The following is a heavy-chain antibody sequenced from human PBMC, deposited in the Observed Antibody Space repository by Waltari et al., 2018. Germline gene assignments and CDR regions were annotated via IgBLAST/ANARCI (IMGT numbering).Heavy chain of an antibody. CDR1: GDSMRNTDW. CDR2: VQRSGRT. D-gene: IGHD2-15*01. Sequence: QLQLQESGPGLVKPSGTLSPTCPVSGDSMRNTDWWSWVRQSPGKGLEWIGQVQRSGRTNYNPSFASRITVSVDTSRNQFSLKVTSVTAADTAVYFCARDRGRGIYLDSWGQGTLVTVS. CDR3: ARDRGRGIYLDS. J-gene: IGHJ4*02. V-gene: IGHV4-4*02.